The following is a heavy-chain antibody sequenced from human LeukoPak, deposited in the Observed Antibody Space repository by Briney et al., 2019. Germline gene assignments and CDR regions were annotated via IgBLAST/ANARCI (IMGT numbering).Heavy chain of an antibody. CDR1: GGSFSGYY. D-gene: IGHD6-6*01. J-gene: IGHJ6*02. CDR3: ARMQYSSQNYYYYYGMDV. Sequence: SETLSLTCAVYGGSFSGYYWSWIRQPPGKGLEWIGEISHSGSTNYNPSLKSRVTISVDTSKNQFSLKLSSVTAADTAVYYCARMQYSSQNYYYYYGMDVWGQGTTVTVSS. CDR2: ISHSGST. V-gene: IGHV4-34*01.